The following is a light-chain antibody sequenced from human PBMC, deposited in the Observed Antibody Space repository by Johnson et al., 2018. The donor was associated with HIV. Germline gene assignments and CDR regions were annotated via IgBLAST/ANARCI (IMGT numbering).Light chain of an antibody. J-gene: IGLJ1*01. CDR1: SSNIGNNY. V-gene: IGLV1-51*01. Sequence: SVLTQPPSVSAAPGQKVTISCSGSSSNIGNNYVSWYQQFPGTAPKLLIYDNDKRPLGIPDRFSGSKSGTSATLGITGLQTGDEADYYCGTWDSSLSAFYVFGTGTKVTVL. CDR2: DND. CDR3: GTWDSSLSAFYV.